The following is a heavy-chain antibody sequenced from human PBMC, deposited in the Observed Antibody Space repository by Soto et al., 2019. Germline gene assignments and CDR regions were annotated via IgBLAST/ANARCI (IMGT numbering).Heavy chain of an antibody. CDR3: VRQGCNEYYYYGLDG. CDR2: IIRIFGTP. Sequence: QVQLVQSGAEVKKPGSSVKVSCKAYGGTFSSYAINWVRQAPGQGLEWMGGIIRIFGTPDYAQRFQGRVTITADESTSTAYMELSSLRSEDTAVYYCVRQGCNEYYYYGLDGWGQGTTVTVSS. J-gene: IGHJ6*02. CDR1: GGTFSSYA. V-gene: IGHV1-69*12. D-gene: IGHD2-8*01.